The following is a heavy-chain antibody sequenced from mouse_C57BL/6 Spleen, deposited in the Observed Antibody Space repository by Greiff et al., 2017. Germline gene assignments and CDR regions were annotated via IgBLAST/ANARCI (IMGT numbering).Heavy chain of an antibody. CDR2: IDPSDSYT. J-gene: IGHJ4*01. D-gene: IGHD3-1*01. V-gene: IGHV1-50*01. Sequence: QVQLQQPGAELVKPGASVKLSCKASGYTFTSYWMQWVKQRPGQGLAWIGEIDPSDSYTNYNQKFKGKATLTVDTSSSTAYMQLSSLTSEDSAVYYCARSGGNSYAMDYWGQGTSVTVSS. CDR1: GYTFTSYW. CDR3: ARSGGNSYAMDY.